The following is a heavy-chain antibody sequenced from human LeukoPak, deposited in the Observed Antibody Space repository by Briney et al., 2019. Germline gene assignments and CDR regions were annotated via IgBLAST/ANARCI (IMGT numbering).Heavy chain of an antibody. CDR2: IYYSGST. Sequence: SETLSLTCTVSGGSISSYYWSWIRQPPGKGLEWIGYIYYSGSTNYNPSLKSRVTISVDTSKNQFSLKLSSATAADTAVYYCARTSSSGWYVDGMDVWGQGTTVTVSS. V-gene: IGHV4-59*01. CDR1: GGSISSYY. CDR3: ARTSSSGWYVDGMDV. J-gene: IGHJ6*02. D-gene: IGHD6-19*01.